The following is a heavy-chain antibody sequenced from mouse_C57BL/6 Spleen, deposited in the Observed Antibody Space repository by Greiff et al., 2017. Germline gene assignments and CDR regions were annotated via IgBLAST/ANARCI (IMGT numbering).Heavy chain of an antibody. CDR2: IYPGDGDT. D-gene: IGHD1-1*01. CDR1: GYAFSSSW. J-gene: IGHJ1*03. CDR3: ARSPVVAPNWYFDV. V-gene: IGHV1-82*01. Sequence: QVQLQQSGPELVKPGASVKISCKASGYAFSSSWMNWVKQRPGKGLEWIGRIYPGDGDTNYNGKFKGKATLTADKSSSTAYMQLSSLTSEDSAVXFCARSPVVAPNWYFDVWGTGTTVTVSS.